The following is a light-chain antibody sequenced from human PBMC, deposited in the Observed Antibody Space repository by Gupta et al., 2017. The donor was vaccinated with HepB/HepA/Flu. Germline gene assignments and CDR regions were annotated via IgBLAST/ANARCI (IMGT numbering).Light chain of an antibody. V-gene: IGKV3-20*01. J-gene: IGKJ4*01. Sequence: VLTQSPGTLSLSSGERGTLSCRASQCVRSKYFAWYQRQTGQAPRLLIYGAYSTATGIPDRFSGSGSGTDFTLTISRLEPEDFAVYYCQQYGSSALTFGGGTKVEIK. CDR2: GAY. CDR3: QQYGSSALT. CDR1: QCVRSKY.